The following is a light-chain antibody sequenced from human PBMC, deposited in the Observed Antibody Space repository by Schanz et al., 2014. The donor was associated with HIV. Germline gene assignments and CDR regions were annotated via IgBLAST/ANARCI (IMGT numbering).Light chain of an antibody. V-gene: IGLV1-47*01. CDR2: RDN. CDR1: SSNIGSNY. J-gene: IGLJ1*01. Sequence: QSVLTQPPSASGTPGQRVTISCSGSSSNIGSNYVYWYQHLPGTAPKLLIYRDNRRPSGVPDRFSGTKPGTSASLAISGLQAEDEGDYYCLSYDIGLSSYVFGAGTKVTVL. CDR3: LSYDIGLSSYV.